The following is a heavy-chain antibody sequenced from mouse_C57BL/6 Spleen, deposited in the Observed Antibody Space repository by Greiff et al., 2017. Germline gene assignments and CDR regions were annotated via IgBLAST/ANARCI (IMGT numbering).Heavy chain of an antibody. Sequence: VQLQESGAELVRPGSSVKLSCKASGYTFTSYWMDWVKQRPGQGLEWIGNIYPSDSETHYNQKFKDKATLTVDKSSSTAYMQLSSLTSEDSAVYYCAFLYYYGSSYDWYFDVWGTGTTVTVSS. CDR3: AFLYYYGSSYDWYFDV. CDR2: IYPSDSET. CDR1: GYTFTSYW. V-gene: IGHV1-61*01. D-gene: IGHD1-1*01. J-gene: IGHJ1*03.